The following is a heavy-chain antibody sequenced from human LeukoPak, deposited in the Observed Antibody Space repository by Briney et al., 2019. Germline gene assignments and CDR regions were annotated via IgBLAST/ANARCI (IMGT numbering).Heavy chain of an antibody. CDR3: ARDPSYGTSLYYCMDV. V-gene: IGHV3-48*01. D-gene: IGHD2-8*01. J-gene: IGHJ6*03. CDR2: ISGGGDNI. CDR1: GFTFSSYT. Sequence: GGSLRLSCAASGFTFSSYTMNWVRQAPGKGLEWISYISGGGDNIQYADSVKGRFTISRDNAENSLYLQMNSLRAEDTAVYYCARDPSYGTSLYYCMDVWGKGTTVTVSS.